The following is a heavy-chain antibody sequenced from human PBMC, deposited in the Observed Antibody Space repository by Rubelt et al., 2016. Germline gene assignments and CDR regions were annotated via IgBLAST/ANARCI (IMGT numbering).Heavy chain of an antibody. Sequence: QVRLQQWGAGRLKPSETLSLTCAVYGESFRGFFYSWVRQPPGKGLEWIGEISHSGTTTYSPSLKSRVTMSVDTSKNQFSLKRTSVTAADTAVYYCARVGGDGYNDYWGQGTLVTVSS. J-gene: IGHJ4*02. V-gene: IGHV4-34*01. D-gene: IGHD5-24*01. CDR3: ARVGGDGYNDY. CDR1: GESFRGFF. CDR2: ISHSGTT.